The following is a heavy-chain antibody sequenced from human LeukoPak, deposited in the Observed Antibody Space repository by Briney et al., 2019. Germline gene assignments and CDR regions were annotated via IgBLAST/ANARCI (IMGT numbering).Heavy chain of an antibody. CDR1: GFTFSSYA. V-gene: IGHV3-23*01. CDR3: AKAQQLIFLLDY. CDR2: ISGSGGST. D-gene: IGHD6-13*01. Sequence: GGSLRLSCAASGFTFSSYAMSWVRQAPGKGLEWVSAISGSGGSTYYAVSVKGRFTISRDNSKNTLYLQMNSLRAEDTAVYYCAKAQQLIFLLDYWGQGTLVTVSS. J-gene: IGHJ4*02.